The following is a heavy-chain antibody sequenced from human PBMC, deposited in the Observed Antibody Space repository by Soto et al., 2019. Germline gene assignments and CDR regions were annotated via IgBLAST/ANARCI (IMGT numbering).Heavy chain of an antibody. D-gene: IGHD2-2*01. CDR1: GGTFSSYA. V-gene: IGHV1-69*13. CDR3: ANSIPAAMGSGYFQH. CDR2: IIPIFGTA. J-gene: IGHJ1*01. Sequence: SVKVSCEASGGTFSSYAISWVRQAPGQGLEWMGGIIPIFGTANYAQKFQGRVTITADESTSTAYMELSSLRSEDAAVYYCANSIPAAMGSGYFQHWGQGTLVTVSS.